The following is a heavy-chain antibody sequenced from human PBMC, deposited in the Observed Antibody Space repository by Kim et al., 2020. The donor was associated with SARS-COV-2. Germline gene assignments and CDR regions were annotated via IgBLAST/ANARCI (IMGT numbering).Heavy chain of an antibody. CDR2: STR. D-gene: IGHD2-2*01. J-gene: IGHJ4*02. CDR3: ATVPAARY. Sequence: STRSYASSVKGRFPISRDNAKNSLYLQMNSLRAEDTAVYYCATVPAARYWGQGTLVTVSS. V-gene: IGHV3-11*01.